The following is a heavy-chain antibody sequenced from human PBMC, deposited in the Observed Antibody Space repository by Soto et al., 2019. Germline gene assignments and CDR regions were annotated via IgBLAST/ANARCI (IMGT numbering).Heavy chain of an antibody. V-gene: IGHV4-4*07. CDR3: ASSSLYGMDV. CDR1: GDSINNYS. J-gene: IGHJ6*02. Sequence: PSETLSLTCTVSGDSINNYSWCWIRQPAGKGLEWIGRIYYSGNTYYNPSLKSRLIISIDTSKNQFSLKVGSVTAADTAVYYCASSSLYGMDVWGQGTTVTVSS. CDR2: IYYSGNT.